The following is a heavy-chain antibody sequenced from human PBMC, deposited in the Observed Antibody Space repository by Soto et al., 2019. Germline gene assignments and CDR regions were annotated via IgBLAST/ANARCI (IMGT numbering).Heavy chain of an antibody. Sequence: QVQLVQSGAEVKKPGASVKVSCKASGYTFTGYYVHWVRQAPGQGFEWMGWINPNSGDTNSAQKFQGRVTMTRDTSISTAYMELSRLRSDDTAVYYCAREPLTMIEWPIDYWGQGTLVTVSS. J-gene: IGHJ4*02. CDR1: GYTFTGYY. V-gene: IGHV1-2*02. CDR2: INPNSGDT. D-gene: IGHD3-22*01. CDR3: AREPLTMIEWPIDY.